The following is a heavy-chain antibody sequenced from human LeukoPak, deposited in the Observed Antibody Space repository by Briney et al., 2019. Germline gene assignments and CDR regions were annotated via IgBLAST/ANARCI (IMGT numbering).Heavy chain of an antibody. J-gene: IGHJ3*02. CDR2: INPNSGGT. Sequence: ASVKVSCKASGYTFTGYYMHWVRQAPGQGLEWIGGINPNSGGTNYAQKFQGRVTMTRDTSISTAYMELSRPRSDDTAVYYCARVALYYYDSSGSRRGAFDIWGHGTMVTVSS. CDR1: GYTFTGYY. V-gene: IGHV1-2*02. CDR3: ARVALYYYDSSGSRRGAFDI. D-gene: IGHD3-22*01.